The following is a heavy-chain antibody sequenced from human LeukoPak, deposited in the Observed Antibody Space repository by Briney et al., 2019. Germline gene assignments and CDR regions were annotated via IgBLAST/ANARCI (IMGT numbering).Heavy chain of an antibody. V-gene: IGHV6-1*01. CDR3: AGTTDYSSFLAF. CDR1: GDSVSSSSAV. D-gene: IGHD4-11*01. CDR2: TYYRSKWHN. Sequence: SQTLSLTCAVSGDSVSSSSAVWNWIRQSPSRGLEWLGRTYYRSKWHNEYAESVKSRISITSDTSKNQFSLQLNSVTPEATAEYYCAGTTDYSSFLAFWGQGTLVTVSS. J-gene: IGHJ4*02.